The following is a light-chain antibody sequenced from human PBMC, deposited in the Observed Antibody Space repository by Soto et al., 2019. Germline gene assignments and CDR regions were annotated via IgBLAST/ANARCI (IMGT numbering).Light chain of an antibody. CDR1: QSISNY. J-gene: IGKJ4*01. CDR3: QQSYGTPLT. Sequence: DMEMTQSPSSLSASVGDRVTITCRASQSISNYLNWYQHKPGKVPKLLIYAASSLQSGVPTRVSGSGSGTDFTLTINSLQPEDFATYYCQQSYGTPLTFGGGTKTEIK. CDR2: AAS. V-gene: IGKV1-39*01.